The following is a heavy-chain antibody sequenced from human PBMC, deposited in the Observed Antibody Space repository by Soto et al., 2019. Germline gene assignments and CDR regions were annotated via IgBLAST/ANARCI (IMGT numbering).Heavy chain of an antibody. CDR1: GGTFSSYA. J-gene: IGHJ4*02. Sequence: QVQLVQSGAEVKKPGSSVKVSCKASGGTFSSYAISWVRQAPGQGLEWMRGIIPIFGTADYAQKFQGRVTITADESTSTGNMELSSLRSEDTAVYYCASHYDSSGYYYRGLDYWGQGTLVTVSS. V-gene: IGHV1-69*12. CDR2: IIPIFGTA. CDR3: ASHYDSSGYYYRGLDY. D-gene: IGHD3-22*01.